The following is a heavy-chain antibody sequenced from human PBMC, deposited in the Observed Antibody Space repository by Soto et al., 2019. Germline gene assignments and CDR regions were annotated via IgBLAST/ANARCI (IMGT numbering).Heavy chain of an antibody. CDR2: INTNTGNP. J-gene: IGHJ6*02. D-gene: IGHD3-3*01. CDR3: ARDYFFGVVNPHYGMDV. CDR1: GYTFTSYA. V-gene: IGHV7-4-1*01. Sequence: ASVKVSCKASGYTFTSYAMNWVRQAPGQGLEWMGWINTNTGNPTYAQGFTGRFVFSLDTSVSTAYLQICSLKAEDTAVYYCARDYFFGVVNPHYGMDVWGQGTTVTASS.